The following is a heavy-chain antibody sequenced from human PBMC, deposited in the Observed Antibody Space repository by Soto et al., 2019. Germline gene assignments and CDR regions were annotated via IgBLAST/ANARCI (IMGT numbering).Heavy chain of an antibody. CDR2: ISSSSSTI. CDR1: GFTFSSYS. J-gene: IGHJ4*02. CDR3: ARVPLLYYDSSGYLDY. D-gene: IGHD3-22*01. Sequence: GGSLRLSCAASGFTFSSYSMNWVRQAPGKGLEWVSYISSSSSTIYYADSVEGRFTISRDNAKNSLYLQMNSLRDEDTAVYYCARVPLLYYDSSGYLDYWGQGTLVTVSS. V-gene: IGHV3-48*02.